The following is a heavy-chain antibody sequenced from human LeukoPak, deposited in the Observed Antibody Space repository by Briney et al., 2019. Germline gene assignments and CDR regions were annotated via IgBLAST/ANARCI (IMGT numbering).Heavy chain of an antibody. CDR2: IYYSGST. Sequence: SETLSLTCTVSGGSISSGDYYWSWIRQPPGKGLEWIGYIYYSGSTYYNPSLKSQVTISVDTSKNQFSLKLSSVTAADTAVYYCAIKPIGYCSSTSCLNFDYWGQGTLVTVSS. J-gene: IGHJ4*02. D-gene: IGHD2-2*01. CDR3: AIKPIGYCSSTSCLNFDY. CDR1: GGSISSGDYY. V-gene: IGHV4-30-4*08.